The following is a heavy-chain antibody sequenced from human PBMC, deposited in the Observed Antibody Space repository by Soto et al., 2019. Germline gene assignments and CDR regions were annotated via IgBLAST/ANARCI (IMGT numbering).Heavy chain of an antibody. D-gene: IGHD3-16*02. V-gene: IGHV1-2*02. CDR3: ARVVNYDYVWGSYRLFDY. Sequence: QVQLVQSGAEVKKPGASVKVSCKASGYTFTGYDMHWVRQAPGQGLERMGWINPNSGGTNYAQKFQGRVTMTRDTSISTAYMELSRLRSDDTAVYYCARVVNYDYVWGSYRLFDYWGQGTLVTVSS. CDR1: GYTFTGYD. J-gene: IGHJ4*02. CDR2: INPNSGGT.